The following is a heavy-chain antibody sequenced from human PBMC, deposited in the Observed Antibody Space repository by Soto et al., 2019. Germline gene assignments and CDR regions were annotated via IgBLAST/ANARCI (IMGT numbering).Heavy chain of an antibody. CDR1: GFTFSSSA. Sequence: EVQLWESGGGLLQPGGSLGLSCAASGFTFSSSAMSWVRQAPGKGLEWISGISSSGGSQYYADSVKGRFTISRDNSKKTMYMEINSLRAEETAIYYCAKEVGGVVTPDDGFDIWGQGTLVTVSS. CDR3: AKEVGGVVTPDDGFDI. CDR2: ISSSGGSQ. V-gene: IGHV3-23*01. D-gene: IGHD2-21*02. J-gene: IGHJ3*02.